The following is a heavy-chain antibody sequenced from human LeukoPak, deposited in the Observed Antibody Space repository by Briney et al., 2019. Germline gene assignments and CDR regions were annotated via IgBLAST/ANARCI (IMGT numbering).Heavy chain of an antibody. CDR2: INHSGST. CDR3: ARGLFDSSSWYWFDP. Sequence: SETLSLTCTVSGYSISSGYYWGWIRQPPGKGLEWIGEINHSGSTNYNPSLKSRVTISVDTSKNQFSLKLSSVTAADTAVYYCARGLFDSSSWYWFDPWGQGTLVTVSS. D-gene: IGHD6-13*01. CDR1: GYSISSGYY. J-gene: IGHJ5*02. V-gene: IGHV4-38-2*02.